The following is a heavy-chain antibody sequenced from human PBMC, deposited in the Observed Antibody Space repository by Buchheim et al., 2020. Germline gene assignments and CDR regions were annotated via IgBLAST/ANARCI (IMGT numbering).Heavy chain of an antibody. J-gene: IGHJ6*01. CDR1: GGSINSGNYY. CDR2: IYTGGST. CDR3: ARDFPLGFGELGYHYHGMDV. D-gene: IGHD3-10*01. Sequence: QVQLQESGPGLVKPSQTLSLTCTVSGGSINSGNYYWSWIRQPAGKGLEWIGRIYTGGSTNYNPSLKSRVTISVDTSTNPFSLKLSSVTAADTAVDYCARDFPLGFGELGYHYHGMDVWGQGTT. V-gene: IGHV4-61*02.